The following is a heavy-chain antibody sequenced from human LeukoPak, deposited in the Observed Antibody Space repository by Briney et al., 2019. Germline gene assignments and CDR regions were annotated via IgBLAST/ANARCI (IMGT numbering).Heavy chain of an antibody. Sequence: ASVKVSCKASGYTFTGYYMHWVRQAPGQGLEWMGWINPNSGGTNYAQKFQGRVTMTRDTSISTAYMELSRVRSDDTAVYYCARGLGYCSSTSCSHFDYWGQGTLVTVSS. D-gene: IGHD2-2*01. CDR1: GYTFTGYY. CDR2: INPNSGGT. J-gene: IGHJ4*02. V-gene: IGHV1-2*02. CDR3: ARGLGYCSSTSCSHFDY.